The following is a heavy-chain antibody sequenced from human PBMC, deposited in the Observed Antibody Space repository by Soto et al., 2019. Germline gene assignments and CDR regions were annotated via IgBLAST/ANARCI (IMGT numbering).Heavy chain of an antibody. D-gene: IGHD3-10*01. Sequence: GGSLRLSCAASGFTVTSNYMSWVRQAAGRGLEWVSVIYAGSITFYADSVKGRFTISRDSSKSSLYLEMNSLRAEDTAVYYCARIPYYNSGTIFDNWGQGTLVTVSS. V-gene: IGHV3-53*01. J-gene: IGHJ4*02. CDR2: IYAGSIT. CDR1: GFTVTSNY. CDR3: ARIPYYNSGTIFDN.